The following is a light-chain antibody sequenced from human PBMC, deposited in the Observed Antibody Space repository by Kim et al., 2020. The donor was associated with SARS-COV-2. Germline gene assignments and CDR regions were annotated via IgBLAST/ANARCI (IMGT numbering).Light chain of an antibody. CDR1: STDVGGYDY. Sequence: QSALTQPRSVSGSPGQSVNISCTGTSTDVGGYDYVSWYQQRPGKAPKLIIYDVNKRPSGVPDRFSGSKSGNTASLTVSGLQAEDEADYYCCSYVGSSAVFGGGTQLTVL. CDR3: CSYVGSSAV. J-gene: IGLJ2*01. CDR2: DVN. V-gene: IGLV2-11*01.